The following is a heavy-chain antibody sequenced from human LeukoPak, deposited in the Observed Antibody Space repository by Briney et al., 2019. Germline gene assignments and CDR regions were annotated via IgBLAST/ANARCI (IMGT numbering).Heavy chain of an antibody. Sequence: SETLSLTCTVSGGSISSSSYYWGWIRQPPGKGLEWIGSIYYSGSTYYNPSLKSRVTISVDTSKNQFSLKLSSVTAADTAVYYCVRDFYSSSSFEGNASKDYWGQGTLVTVSS. CDR3: VRDFYSSSSFEGNASKDY. CDR1: GGSISSSSYY. D-gene: IGHD6-6*01. CDR2: IYYSGST. J-gene: IGHJ4*02. V-gene: IGHV4-39*07.